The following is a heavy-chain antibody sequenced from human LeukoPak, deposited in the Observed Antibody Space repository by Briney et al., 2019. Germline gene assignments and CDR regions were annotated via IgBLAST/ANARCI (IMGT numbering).Heavy chain of an antibody. CDR2: IIPIFGTA. D-gene: IGHD4-11*01. Sequence: ASVKVSCKASGYTFTSYAMNWVRQAPGQGLEWMGGIIPIFGTANYAQKFQGRVTITADESTSTAYMELSSLRSEDTAVYYCARGHITVTITSYYYYYMDVWGKGTTVTVSS. CDR1: GYTFTSYA. V-gene: IGHV1-69*13. J-gene: IGHJ6*03. CDR3: ARGHITVTITSYYYYYMDV.